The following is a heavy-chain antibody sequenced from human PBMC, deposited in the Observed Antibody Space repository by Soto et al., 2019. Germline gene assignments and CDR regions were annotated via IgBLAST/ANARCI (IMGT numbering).Heavy chain of an antibody. CDR1: GGSISSYY. J-gene: IGHJ6*03. CDR2: IYYSGST. D-gene: IGHD2-15*01. Sequence: SETLSLTCTVSGGSISSYYWSWIRQPPGKGLEWIGYIYYSGSTNYNPSLKSRVTISVDTSKNQFSLKLSSVTAADTAVYYCARGGCSGGSCYYGSNYYYYYMDVWGKGTTVTVSS. V-gene: IGHV4-59*01. CDR3: ARGGCSGGSCYYGSNYYYYYMDV.